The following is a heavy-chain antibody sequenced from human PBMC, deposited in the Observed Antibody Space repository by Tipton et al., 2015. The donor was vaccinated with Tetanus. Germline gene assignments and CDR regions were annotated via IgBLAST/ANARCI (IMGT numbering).Heavy chain of an antibody. CDR3: ARLVKQWLVPEDY. CDR2: DSGHSGNT. Sequence: QSGAEVKKPGASVKVSCKAYGYTLTNYGINWVRQAPGQGLEWMGWDSGHSGNTVSARKVQSRVTMTTDTSTNTAYLELRSLRSDDTAVYFCARLVKQWLVPEDYWGQGTLVIVS. V-gene: IGHV1-18*01. D-gene: IGHD5-12*01. J-gene: IGHJ4*02. CDR1: GYTLTNYG.